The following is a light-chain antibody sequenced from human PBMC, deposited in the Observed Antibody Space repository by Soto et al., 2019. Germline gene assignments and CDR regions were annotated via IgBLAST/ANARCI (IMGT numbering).Light chain of an antibody. Sequence: QSALTQPASVSGSPGQSITISCTGTSSDVGGYNYVSWYQQHPGKAPKLIIYDVSNRPSGVSNRFSGSKSGNTASLTISGLQAEDEADYYCSSYTSRSTLYVFGTGTKVTV. J-gene: IGLJ1*01. CDR2: DVS. V-gene: IGLV2-14*03. CDR1: SSDVGGYNY. CDR3: SSYTSRSTLYV.